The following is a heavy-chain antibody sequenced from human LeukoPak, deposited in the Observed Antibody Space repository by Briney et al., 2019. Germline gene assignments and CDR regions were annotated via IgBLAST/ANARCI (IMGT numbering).Heavy chain of an antibody. Sequence: SETLSLTCTVSGGSISSGGYYWSWIRQPPGKGLEWIGYIYHSGSTYYNPSLKSRVTISVDRSKNQFSLKLSSVTAADTAVYYCARGGRAAGYAFDIWGQGTMVTVSS. CDR2: IYHSGST. J-gene: IGHJ3*02. D-gene: IGHD6-13*01. V-gene: IGHV4-30-2*01. CDR3: ARGGRAAGYAFDI. CDR1: GGSISSGGYY.